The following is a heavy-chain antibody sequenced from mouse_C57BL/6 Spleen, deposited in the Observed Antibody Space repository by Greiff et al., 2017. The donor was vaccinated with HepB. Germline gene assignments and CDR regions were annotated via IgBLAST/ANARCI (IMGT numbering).Heavy chain of an antibody. J-gene: IGHJ3*01. Sequence: VQLQQSGAELVRPGASVKLSCKASGYTFTDYYINWVKQRPGQGLEWIARIYPGSGNTYYNEKFKGKATLTAEKSSSTAYMQLSSLTSEDSAVYFGARSSYGSSYEWFAYWGQGTLVTVSA. CDR2: IYPGSGNT. CDR3: ARSSYGSSYEWFAY. V-gene: IGHV1-76*01. D-gene: IGHD1-1*01. CDR1: GYTFTDYY.